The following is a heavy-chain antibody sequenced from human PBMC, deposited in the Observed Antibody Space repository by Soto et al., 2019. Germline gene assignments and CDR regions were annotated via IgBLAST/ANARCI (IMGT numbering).Heavy chain of an antibody. D-gene: IGHD6-19*01. J-gene: IGHJ4*02. Sequence: PSETLSLTCAVSGGSISSSNWWSWVRQPPGKGLEWIGEIYHSGSTNYNPSLKSRVTISVDKSKNQFSLKLSSATAADTAVYYCARDLAVAGGSDYWGQGTLVTVSS. CDR1: GGSISSSNW. V-gene: IGHV4-4*02. CDR3: ARDLAVAGGSDY. CDR2: IYHSGST.